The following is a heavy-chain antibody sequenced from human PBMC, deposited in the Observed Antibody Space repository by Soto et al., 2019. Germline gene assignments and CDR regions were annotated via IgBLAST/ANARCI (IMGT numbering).Heavy chain of an antibody. CDR1: GYTFTNYD. V-gene: IGHV1-8*01. CDR3: TRENGDVEY. D-gene: IGHD4-17*01. J-gene: IGHJ4*02. Sequence: QVQLVQSGAEVKKPGASVKVSCKASGYTFTNYDINWVRQATGQGLEWMGWMTPNSGNTGFAQKFQGRVTMTRNTSISTAYMELSSLRSEDTAVSYFTRENGDVEYWGQGSQVTVSS. CDR2: MTPNSGNT.